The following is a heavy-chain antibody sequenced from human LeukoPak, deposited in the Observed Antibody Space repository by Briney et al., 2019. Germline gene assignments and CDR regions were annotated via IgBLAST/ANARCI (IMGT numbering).Heavy chain of an antibody. D-gene: IGHD3-9*01. CDR3: ARGLRYFDWLGSFDI. CDR2: FDSSGSYI. CDR1: EFAFSSYS. V-gene: IGHV3-21*01. J-gene: IGHJ3*02. Sequence: GGPLRLSWPASEFAFSSYSMTWVRQAPGKGLEGFPSFDSSGSYIFYADSVKGRFTISRDNAKHSLHLQMNSLRAEDTAVYYCARGLRYFDWLGSFDIWGQGTMVTVSS.